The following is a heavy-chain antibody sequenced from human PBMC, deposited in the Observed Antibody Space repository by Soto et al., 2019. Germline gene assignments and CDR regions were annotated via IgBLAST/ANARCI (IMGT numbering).Heavy chain of an antibody. J-gene: IGHJ6*02. V-gene: IGHV4-30-2*01. CDR2: IYESGST. D-gene: IGHD4-17*01. Sequence: QLQLQESGSGLVKPSQTLSLTCAVSGGSISSGGYSWSWIRQPPGKGLEWIGYIYESGSTYYNPSLKSRVTISVDRSKNQVSLKLGSVTAADTAVYYCARAHYGDYGYGMDVWGQGTTVTVSS. CDR3: ARAHYGDYGYGMDV. CDR1: GGSISSGGYS.